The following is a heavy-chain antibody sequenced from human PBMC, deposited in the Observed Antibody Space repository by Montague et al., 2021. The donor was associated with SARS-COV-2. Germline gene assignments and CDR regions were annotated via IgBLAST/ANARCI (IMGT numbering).Heavy chain of an antibody. CDR3: ARQGKATVVTDILFDY. CDR2: IYYSGST. CDR1: GGSFSGYY. D-gene: IGHD4-23*01. Sequence: SETLSLTCAVYGGSFSGYYWSWIRQPPGKGLEWIGYIYYSGSTNYNPSLKSRVTITVDTSKNQFSLKLSPVTAAATAVYYFARQGKATVVTDILFDYWGQGTLVTVSS. J-gene: IGHJ4*02. V-gene: IGHV4-59*08.